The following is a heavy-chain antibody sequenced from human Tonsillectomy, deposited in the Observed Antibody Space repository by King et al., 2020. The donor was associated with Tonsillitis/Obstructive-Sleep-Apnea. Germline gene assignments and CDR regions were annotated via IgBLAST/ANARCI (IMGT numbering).Heavy chain of an antibody. V-gene: IGHV1-18*01. CDR3: AGGRITGTERSYYNYYIDV. J-gene: IGHJ6*03. Sequence: VQLVESGAEVKKPGASVKVSCKASGFTFTTYGISWVRQAPGQGLEWMGWISAYNGKTNYAQNVQGRVTMTTDTSTNTAYMELRILRSDDTAVYFCAGGRITGTERSYYNYYIDVWGKGTTVTVSS. CDR1: GFTFTTYG. D-gene: IGHD1/OR15-1a*01. CDR2: ISAYNGKT.